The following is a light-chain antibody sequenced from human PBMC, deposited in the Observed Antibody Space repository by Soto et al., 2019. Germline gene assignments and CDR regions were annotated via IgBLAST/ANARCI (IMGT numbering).Light chain of an antibody. CDR2: WAS. CDR3: QQYYSSPRALT. CDR1: QSVLYGSGSNNKNY. Sequence: DIVMTQSPDSLAVSLGERATINCKSSQSVLYGSGSNNKNYLAWYQQKPGQPPKLLMYWASTRESGVPDRFSGSGSGTDFTLTISSLQAEDVAVYYCQQYYSSPRALTFGGGTKVEIK. V-gene: IGKV4-1*01. J-gene: IGKJ4*01.